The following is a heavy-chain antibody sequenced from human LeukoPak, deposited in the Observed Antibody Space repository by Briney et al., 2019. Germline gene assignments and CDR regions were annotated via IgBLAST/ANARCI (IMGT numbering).Heavy chain of an antibody. CDR3: ARTYWDIVTGYYRPYFYYGMDV. Sequence: PSETLSLTCTVSGGSISSSTYYWGWIRQPPGKGLEWIGSTYYSGSTYYNPSFKSRVTISVDTSKNRISLRLTSVTAADTAVYYCARTYWDIVTGYYRPYFYYGMDVWGQGTTVTVSS. CDR2: TYYSGST. V-gene: IGHV4-39*01. D-gene: IGHD3-9*01. J-gene: IGHJ6*02. CDR1: GGSISSSTYY.